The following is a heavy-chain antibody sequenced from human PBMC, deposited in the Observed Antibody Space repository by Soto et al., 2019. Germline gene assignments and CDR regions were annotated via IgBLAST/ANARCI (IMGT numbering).Heavy chain of an antibody. CDR2: IIPIFDAT. D-gene: IGHD3-10*01. Sequence: QVQMVQSGAEVKKPGSSARVSCKVSGGTFSRHSISWVRQAPGQGLEWMGGIIPIFDATQYAQKFQGRLTITADESTTTFHRYLSGLRPDDTAIYYCARDLTSVRGSWGQGIVVIVS. J-gene: IGHJ4*01. V-gene: IGHV1-69*01. CDR3: ARDLTSVRGS. CDR1: GGTFSRHS.